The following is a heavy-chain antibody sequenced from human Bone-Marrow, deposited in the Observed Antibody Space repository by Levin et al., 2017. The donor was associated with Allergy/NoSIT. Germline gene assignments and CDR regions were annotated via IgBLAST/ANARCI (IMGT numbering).Heavy chain of an antibody. J-gene: IGHJ4*02. CDR2: FYYSGST. CDR1: GGSITTYY. CDR3: ARGQAYCGGDCYLY. Sequence: SETLSLTCTVSGGSITTYYWSWIRQPPGKGLEWIGYFYYSGSTNYNPSLKSRVTISGDTSKNQFSLKLSSVTAADTAVYYCARGQAYCGGDCYLYWGQGTLVTVSS. V-gene: IGHV4-59*01. D-gene: IGHD2-21*01.